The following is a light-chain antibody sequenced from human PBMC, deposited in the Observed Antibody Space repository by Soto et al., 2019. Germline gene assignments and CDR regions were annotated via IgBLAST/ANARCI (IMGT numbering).Light chain of an antibody. J-gene: IGKJ5*01. Sequence: EIVLTQCPGTLSLSPGERATLSCRASQSVSSSYLAWYQQKPGQAPRLLIYGASSGATGIPDRFSGSGSGTDFTLTISRLEPEDFAVYYCQQYGSSHTFGQGTRLEIK. CDR1: QSVSSSY. CDR3: QQYGSSHT. CDR2: GAS. V-gene: IGKV3-20*01.